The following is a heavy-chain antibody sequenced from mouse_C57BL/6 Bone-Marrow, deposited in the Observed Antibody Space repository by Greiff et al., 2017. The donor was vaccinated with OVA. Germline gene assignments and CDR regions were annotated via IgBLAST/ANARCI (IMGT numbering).Heavy chain of an antibody. CDR2: IDPSDSYT. J-gene: IGHJ2*01. D-gene: IGHD1-1*01. V-gene: IGHV1-59*01. CDR1: GYTFTSYW. CDR3: AMPYYYGSSYYFDY. Sequence: QVQLQQPGAQLVRPGTSVKLSCKASGYTFTSYWMHWVKQRPGQGLEWIGVIDPSDSYTNYNQKFKGKATLTVDTSSSTAYMQLSSLTSEDSAVYYCAMPYYYGSSYYFDYWGPGTTLTVSS.